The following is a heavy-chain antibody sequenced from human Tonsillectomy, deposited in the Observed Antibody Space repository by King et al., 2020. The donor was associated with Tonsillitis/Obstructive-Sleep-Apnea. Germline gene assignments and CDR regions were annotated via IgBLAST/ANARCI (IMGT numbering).Heavy chain of an antibody. CDR3: ARVLDYYDSSGYRAFDI. J-gene: IGHJ3*02. D-gene: IGHD3-22*01. Sequence: VQLVESGGGLVQPGGPLRLSCAASGFTFSNFWMSWVRQAPGKGLEWVTNIKEDGSEKYYVDSVKGRFTISRDNAKNSLYLQMNSLRAEDTAVYYCARVLDYYDSSGYRAFDIWGQGTMVTVSS. V-gene: IGHV3-7*03. CDR1: GFTFSNFW. CDR2: IKEDGSEK.